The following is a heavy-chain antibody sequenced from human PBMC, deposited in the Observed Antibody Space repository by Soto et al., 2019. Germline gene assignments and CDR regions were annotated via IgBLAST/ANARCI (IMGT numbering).Heavy chain of an antibody. CDR3: ARVYEGNYVSVLDY. CDR1: GFTFSDYY. J-gene: IGHJ4*02. Sequence: GGSLRLSCAASGFTFSDYYMSWIRQAPGKGLEWVSYISSSGSTIYYADSVKGRFTISRDNAKNSLYLQVNSLRAEDTAVYYCARVYEGNYVSVLDYWGQGTLVTVSS. CDR2: ISSSGSTI. V-gene: IGHV3-11*01. D-gene: IGHD4-4*01.